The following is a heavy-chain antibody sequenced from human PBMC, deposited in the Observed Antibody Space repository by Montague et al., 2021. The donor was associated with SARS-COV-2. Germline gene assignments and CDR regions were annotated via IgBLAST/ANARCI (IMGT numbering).Heavy chain of an antibody. D-gene: IGHD3-22*01. CDR2: MYYSGNT. CDR3: ARGRWEPVLGVIDHYYGMDV. Sequence: SETLSLTCTVSISSSRYYWDWIRQPPGTGLEWIGSMYYSGNTYYNPSLKSRVTISVDTSENQFSLKLSSVTAADTAVYYCARGRWEPVLGVIDHYYGMDVWGQGTTVTVSS. CDR1: ISSSRYY. V-gene: IGHV4-39*07. J-gene: IGHJ6*02.